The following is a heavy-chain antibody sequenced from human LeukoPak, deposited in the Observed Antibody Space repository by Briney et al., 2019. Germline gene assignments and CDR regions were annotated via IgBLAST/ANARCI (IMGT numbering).Heavy chain of an antibody. CDR2: IYYSGST. J-gene: IGHJ5*02. CDR3: ARQFYTAIVLFWFDP. CDR1: GGSISSYY. D-gene: IGHD5-18*01. Sequence: SETLSLTCTVSGGSISSYYWSWIRQPPGKGLEWIGYIYYSGSTNYNPSLKSRVTISVDTSKNQFSLKLSSVTAADTAVYYCARQFYTAIVLFWFDPWGLGTLVTVSS. V-gene: IGHV4-59*01.